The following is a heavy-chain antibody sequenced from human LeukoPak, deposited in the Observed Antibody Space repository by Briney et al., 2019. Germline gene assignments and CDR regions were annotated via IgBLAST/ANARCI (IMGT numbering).Heavy chain of an antibody. V-gene: IGHV1-18*01. CDR1: GYTFTSYG. D-gene: IGHD4-17*01. Sequence: ASVKVSCKASGYTFTSYGISWVRQAPGQGLEWMGWISAYNGNTNYAQKFQGRVTMTTDTSTSTVYMELRSLRSDDTAVYYCARVGDYGEEAFDIWGQGAMVTVSS. CDR3: ARVGDYGEEAFDI. CDR2: ISAYNGNT. J-gene: IGHJ3*02.